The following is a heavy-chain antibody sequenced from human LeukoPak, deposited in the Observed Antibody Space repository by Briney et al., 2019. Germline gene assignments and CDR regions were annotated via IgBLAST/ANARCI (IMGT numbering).Heavy chain of an antibody. Sequence: GSLRLSCAASGFTFTNNAMSWIRQPPGKGLEWIGYIYNSVTTNYNPSLTSRVTISVDTSKNQLSLKLSSATAADTAVYYCARGARSSDYWGQGTLVTVSS. CDR2: IYNSVTT. D-gene: IGHD3-10*01. CDR1: GFTFTNNA. J-gene: IGHJ4*02. V-gene: IGHV4-59*12. CDR3: ARGARSSDY.